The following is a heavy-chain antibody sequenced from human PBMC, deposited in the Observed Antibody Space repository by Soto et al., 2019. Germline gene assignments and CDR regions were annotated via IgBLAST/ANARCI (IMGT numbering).Heavy chain of an antibody. CDR2: IYSGGST. CDR3: ARWVAGENRRGHYYYYYMDV. D-gene: IGHD6-19*01. V-gene: IGHV3-53*04. CDR1: GFTVSSNY. Sequence: GGSLRLSCAASGFTVSSNYMSWVRQAPGKGLEWVSVIYSGGSTYYADSVKGRFTISRHNSKNTLYLQMNSLRAEDTAVYYCARWVAGENRRGHYYYYYMDVWGKGTTVTVSS. J-gene: IGHJ6*03.